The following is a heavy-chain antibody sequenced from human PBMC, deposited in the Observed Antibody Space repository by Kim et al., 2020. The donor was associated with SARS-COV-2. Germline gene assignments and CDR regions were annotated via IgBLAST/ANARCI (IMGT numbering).Heavy chain of an antibody. J-gene: IGHJ6*02. D-gene: IGHD3-9*01. V-gene: IGHV1-2*02. CDR3: ARVLTFNYDILTGYSPLYGMDV. CDR2: NPNRGGT. Sequence: NPNRGGTNYAQKFQGRVTMTRDTSISTAYMDLSRLRSDDTAVYYCARVLTFNYDILTGYSPLYGMDVWGQGTTVTVSS.